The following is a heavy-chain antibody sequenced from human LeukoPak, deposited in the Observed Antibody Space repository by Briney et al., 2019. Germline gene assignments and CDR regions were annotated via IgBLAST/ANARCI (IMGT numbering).Heavy chain of an antibody. V-gene: IGHV1-24*01. J-gene: IGHJ5*02. CDR1: VYTLTELS. CDR2: FDPEDGET. D-gene: IGHD1-7*01. Sequence: ASVKVSCKVSVYTLTELSMHWVRQAPGKGLEGVGGFDPEDGETIYAQKFQGRVTMTEDTSTDTAYMELSSLRSEDTAVYYCATMNWNYARRSYNWFDPWGQGTLVAVSS. CDR3: ATMNWNYARRSYNWFDP.